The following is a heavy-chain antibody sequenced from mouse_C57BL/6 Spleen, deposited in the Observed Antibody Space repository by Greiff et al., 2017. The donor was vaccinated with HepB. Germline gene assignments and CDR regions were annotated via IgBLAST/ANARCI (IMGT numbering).Heavy chain of an antibody. CDR1: GFNIKDYY. CDR3: ARSDSSGYVGFAY. J-gene: IGHJ3*01. Sequence: VQLQQSGAELVKPGASVKLSCTASGFNIKDYYMHWVKQRTEQGLEWIGRIDPEDGETNYAPKFQGKATITADTSSNTAYLPLSSLTSEDTAVYYCARSDSSGYVGFAYWGQGTLVTVSA. V-gene: IGHV14-2*01. D-gene: IGHD3-2*02. CDR2: IDPEDGET.